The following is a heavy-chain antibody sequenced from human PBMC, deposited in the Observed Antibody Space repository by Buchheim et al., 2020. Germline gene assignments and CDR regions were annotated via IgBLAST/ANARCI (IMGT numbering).Heavy chain of an antibody. V-gene: IGHV1-69*02. CDR3: ARRNYYDSSGIFGN. CDR1: GGTFSSYT. J-gene: IGHJ4*02. D-gene: IGHD3-22*01. Sequence: QVQLVQSGAEVKKPGSSVKVSCKASGGTFSSYTISWVRQAPGQGLEWMGRIIPILGIANYAQKFQGRVTVTADKYTRKAYMELSSLRSEDTAVYYCARRNYYDSSGIFGNWGQGTL. CDR2: IIPILGIA.